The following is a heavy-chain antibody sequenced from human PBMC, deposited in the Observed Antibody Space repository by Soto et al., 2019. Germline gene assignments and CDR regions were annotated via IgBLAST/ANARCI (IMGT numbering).Heavy chain of an antibody. V-gene: IGHV3-7*01. Sequence: GGSLRLSCAASGFTFTSHWMSWVRQAPGKGLEWVANINQEGSETHYVDSVKGRFTISRGNAENSLYLQMKSLRAEDTAVYYWMRGQQRTTLTTSYYYNYYGMDVWGQGTTVTVSS. CDR2: INQEGSET. J-gene: IGHJ6*02. CDR3: MRGQQRTTLTTSYYYNYYGMDV. D-gene: IGHD4-4*01. CDR1: GFTFTSHW.